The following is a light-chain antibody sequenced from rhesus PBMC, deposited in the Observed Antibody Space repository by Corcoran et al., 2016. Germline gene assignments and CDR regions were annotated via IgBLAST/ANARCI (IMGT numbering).Light chain of an antibody. Sequence: DIQMTQSPSSLSASVGDTVTITCRASQSISSWLAWYQQTPGKAPKLMIYKASKLQSGVTSRFSGSGSGTDFTITISSLQSEDFATYYCQQYSSSPAFTFGPGTKLDIK. V-gene: IGKV1-22*01. CDR2: KAS. CDR3: QQYSSSPAFT. CDR1: QSISSW. J-gene: IGKJ3*01.